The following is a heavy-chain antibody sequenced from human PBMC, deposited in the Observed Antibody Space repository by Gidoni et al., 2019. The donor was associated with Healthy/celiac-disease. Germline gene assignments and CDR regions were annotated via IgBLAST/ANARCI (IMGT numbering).Heavy chain of an antibody. V-gene: IGHV4-34*01. J-gene: IGHJ4*02. CDR1: GGSFSGYY. Sequence: QVQLQQWGAGLLKPSETLSLTCAVYGGSFSGYYWSWIRQPPGKGLEWIGEINHSGSANYNPSLKTRVTISVDTSKNQFSLKLSSVTAADSAVYYCARGGSSSSPGNFDYWGQGTLVTVSS. CDR2: INHSGSA. D-gene: IGHD6-6*01. CDR3: ARGGSSSSPGNFDY.